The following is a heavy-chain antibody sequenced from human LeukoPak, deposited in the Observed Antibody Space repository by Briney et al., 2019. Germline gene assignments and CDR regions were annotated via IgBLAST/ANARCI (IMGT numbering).Heavy chain of an antibody. J-gene: IGHJ4*02. Sequence: GGSLRLSCAASGFTFSSYALSWVRQAPGKGLEWVSDISGSGGTTYYADSVKGRFTISRDNSKNTLFLQMNSLRAEDTAVYYCAKGVVVVAAKYYFDYWGPGTLVTVSS. CDR1: GFTFSSYA. D-gene: IGHD2-15*01. CDR2: ISGSGGTT. V-gene: IGHV3-23*01. CDR3: AKGVVVVAAKYYFDY.